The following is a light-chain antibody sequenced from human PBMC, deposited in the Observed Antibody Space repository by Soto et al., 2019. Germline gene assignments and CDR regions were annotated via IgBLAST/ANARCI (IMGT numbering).Light chain of an antibody. CDR1: SSDVGSYNL. CDR2: EVS. CDR3: CSYAGSSTWL. J-gene: IGLJ3*02. V-gene: IGLV2-23*02. Sequence: QSALTQPASVSGSPGQSITISCTGTSSDVGSYNLVSWYQQHPGKAPKLMIYEVSKRPSGVSNRFSGSKSVNTASLTISGLQAEDEADYYCCSYAGSSTWLFGGGTKLTVL.